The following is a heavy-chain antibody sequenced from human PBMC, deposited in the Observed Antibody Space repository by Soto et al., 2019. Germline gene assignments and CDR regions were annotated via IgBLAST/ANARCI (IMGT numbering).Heavy chain of an antibody. CDR1: GFMFSTYL. Sequence: GGSLRLSCGASGFMFSTYLMSWVRQAPGKGLEWVANIKQGGNEKFYVDSVKGRFTISRDNAKKSLFLQMNSLRPEDTAVYYCVGALTYEVPYYYYGMDVWGQGTTVTVSS. J-gene: IGHJ6*02. CDR3: VGALTYEVPYYYYGMDV. D-gene: IGHD3-16*01. V-gene: IGHV3-7*01. CDR2: IKQGGNEK.